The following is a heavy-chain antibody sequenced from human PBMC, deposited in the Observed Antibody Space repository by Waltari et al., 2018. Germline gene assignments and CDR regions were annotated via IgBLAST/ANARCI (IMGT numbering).Heavy chain of an antibody. D-gene: IGHD3-16*01. V-gene: IGHV1-2*06. Sequence: QVQLVQSGSEVKKAGASVKASCKASGYTFIGYYIYWVRQAPGQGLEWVGRINPYTGVTDYAQRFQDRVTVSRDTSISTAYMDMRRLRSDDTAVYFCARLWDSNVGYLTRPMDVWGQGTTVTVS. CDR3: ARLWDSNVGYLTRPMDV. CDR2: INPYTGVT. J-gene: IGHJ6*02. CDR1: GYTFIGYY.